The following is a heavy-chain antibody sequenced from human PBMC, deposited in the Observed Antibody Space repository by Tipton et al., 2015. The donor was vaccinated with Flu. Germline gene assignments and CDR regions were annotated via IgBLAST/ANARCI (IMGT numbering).Heavy chain of an antibody. CDR3: ARGQGANP. CDR1: GFTVSSNY. Sequence: GSLRLSCAASGFTVSSNYMSWVRQAPGKGLEWVSVSYSDGSTYYVDSVKGRFTVSRDNSKNMLSLQMNSLRAEDAAVYYCARGQGANPWGQGNLVTVSS. J-gene: IGHJ5*02. CDR2: SYSDGST. V-gene: IGHV3-53*01.